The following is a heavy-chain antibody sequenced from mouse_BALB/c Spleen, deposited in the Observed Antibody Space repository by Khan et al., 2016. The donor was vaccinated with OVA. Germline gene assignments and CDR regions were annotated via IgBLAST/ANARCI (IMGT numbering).Heavy chain of an antibody. CDR3: VRDGAYYRNDDWFAY. CDR2: INPSNGYT. Sequence: QVRLQQSGAELARPGASVKMSCKASGYTFTSYTIHWIKLRPGQGLEWIGYINPSNGYTNYNQKFKDKATLTADKSSTTAYMQLSSLTSDDSAVYTCVRDGAYYRNDDWFAYWGLGTLVTVSA. V-gene: IGHV1-4*01. J-gene: IGHJ3*01. CDR1: GYTFTSYT. D-gene: IGHD2-14*01.